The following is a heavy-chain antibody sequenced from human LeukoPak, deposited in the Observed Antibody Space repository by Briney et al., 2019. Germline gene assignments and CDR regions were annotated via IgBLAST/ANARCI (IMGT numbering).Heavy chain of an antibody. J-gene: IGHJ6*02. V-gene: IGHV3-30*18. CDR2: ISYDESNK. CDR3: AKDRYVVVPGDIPQYYYYYGMDV. CDR1: GFTFSSYA. D-gene: IGHD2-2*02. Sequence: GGSLRLSCAASGFTFSSYAMSWVRQAPGKGLEWVAVISYDESNKYYADSVKGRFTISRDNSKNTVYLQMNSLRAEDTAVYYCAKDRYVVVPGDIPQYYYYYGMDVWGQGTTVTVSS.